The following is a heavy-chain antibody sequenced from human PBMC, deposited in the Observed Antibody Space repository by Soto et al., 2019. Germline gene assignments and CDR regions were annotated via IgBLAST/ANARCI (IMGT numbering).Heavy chain of an antibody. CDR2: IIPIFGTA. Sequence: QVQLVQSGTEVKKPGSSVKVSCKASGGTFSSYAISWVRQAPGQGLEWMGGIIPIFGTANYAQKFQGRVTITADESTSTAYMELSSLRSEVTAVYYCASQGIGWYWFDPWGQGTLVTASS. V-gene: IGHV1-69*01. CDR3: ASQGIGWYWFDP. D-gene: IGHD6-13*01. CDR1: GGTFSSYA. J-gene: IGHJ5*02.